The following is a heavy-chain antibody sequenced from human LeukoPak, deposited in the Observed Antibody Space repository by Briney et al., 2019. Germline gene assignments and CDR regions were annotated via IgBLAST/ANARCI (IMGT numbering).Heavy chain of an antibody. CDR2: ISVRSNYI. D-gene: IGHD3-22*01. J-gene: IGHJ4*02. CDR1: GYTFISFS. V-gene: IGHV3-21*01. CDR3: VRLRSNSHTSGYYYYYDF. Sequence: GGSLRLSCAASGYTFISFSINWVRQAPGKGLEWVSSISVRSNYIYYADSVRGRFSISRDDARDSLYLQMNSLRAEDTAVYYCVRLRSNSHTSGYYYYYDFWGQGTLVTVSS.